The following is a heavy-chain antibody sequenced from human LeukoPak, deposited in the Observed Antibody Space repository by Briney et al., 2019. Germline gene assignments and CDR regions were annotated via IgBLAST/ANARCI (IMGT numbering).Heavy chain of an antibody. CDR2: IYTSGST. CDR1: GYSISRGYY. Sequence: PETLSLTCTVSGYSISRGYYWGWIRQPAGKGLEWIGRIYTSGSTNYNPSLKRRVTMSVDPTKNQFSLTLSSVTAADTAVFYCARHVSGYYDAFDIWDQGTMVTVSS. D-gene: IGHD3-9*01. J-gene: IGHJ3*02. V-gene: IGHV4-38-2*02. CDR3: ARHVSGYYDAFDI.